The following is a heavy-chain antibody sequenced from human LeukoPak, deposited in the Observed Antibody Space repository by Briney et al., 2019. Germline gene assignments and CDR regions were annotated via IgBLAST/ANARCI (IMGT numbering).Heavy chain of an antibody. Sequence: ASVKVSCKASGGTFSSYAISWVRQAPGQGLEWMGGIIPIFGTANYAQKFQGRVTITADESTSTAHMELSSLRSEDTAVYYCATQGPKYSSSSEDYWGQGTLVTVSS. CDR3: ATQGPKYSSSSEDY. CDR2: IIPIFGTA. CDR1: GGTFSSYA. D-gene: IGHD6-6*01. V-gene: IGHV1-69*13. J-gene: IGHJ4*02.